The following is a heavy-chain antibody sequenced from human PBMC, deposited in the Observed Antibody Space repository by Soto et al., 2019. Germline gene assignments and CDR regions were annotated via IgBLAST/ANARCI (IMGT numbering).Heavy chain of an antibody. CDR2: ISGSGGST. V-gene: IGHV3-23*01. CDR1: GFTFSSYA. J-gene: IGHJ5*02. CDR3: AKARWFGELFWWFDP. Sequence: EVQLLESGGGLVQPGGSLRLSCAASGFTFSSYAMSWVRQAPGKGLEWVSAISGSGGSTYYADSVKGRFTIARDNSKSTLYLQMNSLRAEDTAVYYCAKARWFGELFWWFDPWGQGTLVTVSS. D-gene: IGHD3-10*01.